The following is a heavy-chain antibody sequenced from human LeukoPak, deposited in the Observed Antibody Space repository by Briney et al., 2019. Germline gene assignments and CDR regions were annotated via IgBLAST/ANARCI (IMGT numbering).Heavy chain of an antibody. V-gene: IGHV1-46*03. J-gene: IGHJ4*02. CDR3: ARSVSMTTVTTFDFDY. CDR1: GYTFTSYY. D-gene: IGHD4-17*01. Sequence: GASVKVSCKASGYTFTSYYMHWVRQAPGQGLEWMGIINPSGGSTSYAQKFQGRVTMTRDTSTSTVYMELSSLRSEDTAVYYCARSVSMTTVTTFDFDYWGQGTLVTVSS. CDR2: INPSGGST.